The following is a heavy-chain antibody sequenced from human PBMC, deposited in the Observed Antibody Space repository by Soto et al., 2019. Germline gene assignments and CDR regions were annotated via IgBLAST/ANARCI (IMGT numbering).Heavy chain of an antibody. CDR2: LVGRGGGI. CDR3: ATDAIAGNGVWEPFDM. V-gene: IGHV3-23*01. D-gene: IGHD2-8*01. J-gene: IGHJ3*02. CDR1: GFTFSAYA. Sequence: EVQLLESGGGLVQPGGSLRLSCAASGFTFSAYAMSWVREAPGKGLEWVSGLVGRGGGIQYADSVRGRFTVSRDNSKNTLYLQMNSLRAEDTAVYYCATDAIAGNGVWEPFDMWGQGTEGAVSP.